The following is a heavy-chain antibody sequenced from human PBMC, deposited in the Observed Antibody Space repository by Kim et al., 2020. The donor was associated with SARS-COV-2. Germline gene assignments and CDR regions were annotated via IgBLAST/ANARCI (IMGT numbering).Heavy chain of an antibody. J-gene: IGHJ6*03. Sequence: SETLSLTCAVYGGSFSGYYWSWIRQPPGKGLEWIGEINHSGSTNYNPSLKSRVTLSVDTSKNQFSLKLSSVTAADTAVYYCARGSSHTYYYYYYMDVWGKGTTVTVSS. V-gene: IGHV4-34*01. CDR2: INHSGST. CDR3: ARGSSHTYYYYYYMDV. D-gene: IGHD6-6*01. CDR1: GGSFSGYY.